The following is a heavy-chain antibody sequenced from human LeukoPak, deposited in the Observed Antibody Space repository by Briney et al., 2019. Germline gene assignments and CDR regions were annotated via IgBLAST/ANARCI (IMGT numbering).Heavy chain of an antibody. V-gene: IGHV1-2*02. CDR2: INPNSGGT. CDR3: TTRGGDTLMRTEAFDY. J-gene: IGHJ4*02. D-gene: IGHD3-16*01. Sequence: ASVKVSCKASGYTFTGYYMHWVRQAPGQGLEWMGWINPNSGGTNYAQKFQGRVTMTRDTSINTAYMDLRRLTSDDTAIYYCTTRGGDTLMRTEAFDYWGLGTLVTVSS. CDR1: GYTFTGYY.